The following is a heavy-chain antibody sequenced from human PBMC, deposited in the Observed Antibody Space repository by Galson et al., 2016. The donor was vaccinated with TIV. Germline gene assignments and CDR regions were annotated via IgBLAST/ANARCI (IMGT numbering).Heavy chain of an antibody. J-gene: IGHJ3*01. D-gene: IGHD2/OR15-2a*01. CDR2: ITGSGGRT. CDR3: VKEPFSTVLYGFDD. CDR1: GFKFTDFA. V-gene: IGHV3-23*01. Sequence: SLRLSCAASGFKFTDFAMDWVRQPPGKGLEWVSGITGSGGRTDYGVSVKGRFIVSRENSKKTLYLQLNSLTADDTAVYYCVKEPFSTVLYGFDDWGQGTMVTVSS.